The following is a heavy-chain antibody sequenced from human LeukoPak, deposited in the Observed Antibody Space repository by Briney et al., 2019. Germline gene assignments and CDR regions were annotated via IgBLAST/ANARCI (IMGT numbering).Heavy chain of an antibody. D-gene: IGHD3-22*01. CDR2: VWYDGSNE. J-gene: IGHJ6*02. CDR1: GFTFNNYG. V-gene: IGHV3-33*08. CDR3: ARETMIVGPYYYGMDV. Sequence: GGSLTLSCLASGFTFNNYGMHGVRQAPAKELEWVAFVWYDGSNEYYADSVKGRCTISRDNSKEKLYLKMNSLRAEDMAVYYCARETMIVGPYYYGMDVWGQGTTVTVYS.